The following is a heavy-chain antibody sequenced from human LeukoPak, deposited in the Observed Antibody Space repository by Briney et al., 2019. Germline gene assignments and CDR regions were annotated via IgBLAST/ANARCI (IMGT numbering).Heavy chain of an antibody. Sequence: GSSVKVSCKASGGTFSSYAISWLRQAPGQGLEWMGGIIPIFGTANYAQKFQGRVTNTADESTSTAYMELSSLRSEDTAVYYCARDGPYTIFAAGGYFDYWGQGTLVTVSS. CDR3: ARDGPYTIFAAGGYFDY. D-gene: IGHD3-9*01. CDR1: GGTFSSYA. CDR2: IIPIFGTA. J-gene: IGHJ4*02. V-gene: IGHV1-69*01.